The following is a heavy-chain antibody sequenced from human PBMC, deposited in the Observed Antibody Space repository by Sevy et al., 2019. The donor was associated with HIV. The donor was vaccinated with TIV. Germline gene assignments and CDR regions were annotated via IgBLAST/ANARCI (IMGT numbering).Heavy chain of an antibody. CDR2: TFPGNSDT. CDR3: ARGPLVNPADWFDS. J-gene: IGHJ5*01. CDR1: GYIFISYW. V-gene: IGHV5-51*01. Sequence: GESLKISCKVSGYIFISYWIAWVRQRPGKGLEWVGTTFPGNSDTRYGPSFKGQVTISADKSISTTFLQWGSLKASDTAIYYCARGPLVNPADWFDSWGQGTLVTVSS. D-gene: IGHD3-9*01.